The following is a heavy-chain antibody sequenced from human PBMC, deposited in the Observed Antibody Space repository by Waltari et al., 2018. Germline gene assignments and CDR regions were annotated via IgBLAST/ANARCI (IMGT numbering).Heavy chain of an antibody. J-gene: IGHJ3*02. Sequence: QLQLQESGPGLVKPSETLSLTCTVSGGSISSSSYYWGWIRQPPGKGLEWIGSIYYSGSTYYNPSLRSRVTISVDTSKNQFSLKLSSVTAADTAVYYCAKRYSGSYYGAFDIWGQGTMVTVSS. CDR3: AKRYSGSYYGAFDI. CDR1: GGSISSSSYY. D-gene: IGHD1-26*01. CDR2: IYYSGST. V-gene: IGHV4-39*07.